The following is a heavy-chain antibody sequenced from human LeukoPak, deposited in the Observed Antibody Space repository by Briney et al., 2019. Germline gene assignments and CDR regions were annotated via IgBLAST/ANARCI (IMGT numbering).Heavy chain of an antibody. CDR2: INHSGST. J-gene: IGHJ4*02. V-gene: IGHV4-34*01. D-gene: IGHD2-2*02. Sequence: SETLSLTCAVYGGSFSGYYWSWIRQPPGKGREWSGEINHSGSTNYNPSLKSRVTISVDTSKNQFSLKLSSVTAADTAVYYCARGALGYCSSTSCYKDDYWGQGTLVTVSS. CDR1: GGSFSGYY. CDR3: ARGALGYCSSTSCYKDDY.